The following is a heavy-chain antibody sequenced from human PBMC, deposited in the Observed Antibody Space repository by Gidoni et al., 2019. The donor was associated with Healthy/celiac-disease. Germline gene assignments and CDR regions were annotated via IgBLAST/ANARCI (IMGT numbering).Heavy chain of an antibody. CDR1: GFNFSSYD. J-gene: IGHJ2*01. CDR3: ARGLGGYSYGYWYFDL. V-gene: IGHV3-13*05. Sequence: EVQLVEAGGGLVQPGGSLRLSCEAAGFNFSSYDMHWVRQATGKGLGWVSSIGPAGDPYYPGSVKGRFPISSENSKNSFYLQMNSLRAGDTAVYYCARGLGGYSYGYWYFDLWGRGTLVTVSS. D-gene: IGHD5-18*01. CDR2: IGPAGDP.